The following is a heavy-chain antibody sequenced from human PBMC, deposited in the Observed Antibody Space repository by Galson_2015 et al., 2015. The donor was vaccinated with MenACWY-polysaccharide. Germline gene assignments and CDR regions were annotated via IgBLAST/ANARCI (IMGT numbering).Heavy chain of an antibody. CDR2: MNPNSGNT. CDR1: GYTFISYD. J-gene: IGHJ3*02. D-gene: IGHD3-22*01. V-gene: IGHV1-8*01. CDR3: ARVGYYDSSGYSPNAFDI. Sequence: SVKVSCKASGYTFISYDFNWVRQATGQGLEWMGWMNPNSGNTGYAQKFQGRVTMTRNTSISTAYMELSSLRSEDTAVYYCARVGYYDSSGYSPNAFDIWGQGTMVTVSS.